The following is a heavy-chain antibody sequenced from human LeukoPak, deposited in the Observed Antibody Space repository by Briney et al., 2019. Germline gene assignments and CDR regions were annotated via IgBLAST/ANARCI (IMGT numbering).Heavy chain of an antibody. D-gene: IGHD3-16*01. V-gene: IGHV3-15*01. CDR2: IKSKTDGETT. J-gene: IGHJ4*02. Sequence: GGSPRLSCAVSGLTFNVAWMSWVRQAPGKGLEWIGRIKSKTDGETTDYAAPLRGRFSISRDDSKDTLYLQMNSLKAEDTAVYYCLTDPSYETNNWGQGTLVTVSS. CDR1: GLTFNVAW. CDR3: LTDPSYETNN.